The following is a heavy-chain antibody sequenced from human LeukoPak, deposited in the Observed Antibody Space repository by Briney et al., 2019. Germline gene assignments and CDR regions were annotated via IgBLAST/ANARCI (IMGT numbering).Heavy chain of an antibody. CDR2: TRYDGSNK. J-gene: IGHJ6*03. D-gene: IGHD3-10*01. V-gene: IGHV3-30*02. CDR3: AKDNSYYGSGTHMDV. CDR1: GFTFSRYG. Sequence: GGSLRLSCAASGFTFSRYGMHWVRQAPGKGLEWVTFTRYDGSNKSYADSVKGRFTISRDNSKNTLYLEMNSLRAEDTAMYYCAKDNSYYGSGTHMDVWGKGTTVTISS.